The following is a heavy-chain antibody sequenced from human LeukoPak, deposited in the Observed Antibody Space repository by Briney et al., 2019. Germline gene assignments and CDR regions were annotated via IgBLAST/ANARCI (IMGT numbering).Heavy chain of an antibody. CDR1: GGTFSSYA. Sequence: ASVKVSCKASGGTFSSYAISWVRQAPGQGLEWMGGIIPIFGTANYAQKFQGRVTITADKSTSTAYMELSSLRSEDTAVYYCARDRGNYYDSSGYYGPFDYWGQGTLVTVSS. V-gene: IGHV1-69*06. J-gene: IGHJ4*02. CDR2: IIPIFGTA. D-gene: IGHD3-22*01. CDR3: ARDRGNYYDSSGYYGPFDY.